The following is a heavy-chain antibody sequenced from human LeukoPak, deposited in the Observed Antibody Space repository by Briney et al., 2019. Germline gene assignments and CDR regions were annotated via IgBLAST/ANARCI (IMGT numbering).Heavy chain of an antibody. CDR3: ARARGNQLQFDY. V-gene: IGHV1-24*01. J-gene: IGHJ4*02. Sequence: ASVKVSCKVSGYIFTELSMHWVRQAPGQGLEWMGGFNPEDGETFYAQKFQGRVNMTEDTSTDTAYMELSSLRSEDTAVYYCARARGNQLQFDYWGQGTLVTVSS. CDR2: FNPEDGET. D-gene: IGHD1-14*01. CDR1: GYIFTELS.